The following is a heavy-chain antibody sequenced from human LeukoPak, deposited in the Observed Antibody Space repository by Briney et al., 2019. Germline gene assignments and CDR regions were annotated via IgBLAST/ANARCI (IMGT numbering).Heavy chain of an antibody. CDR2: ISGSGGST. V-gene: IGHV3-23*01. CDR1: GFTFSSYA. CDR3: AKGGDYDYVWGSYRLLDY. Sequence: GGSLRLSCAASGFTFSSYAMSWVRQAPGKRLEWVSAISGSGGSTYYADSVKGRFTISRDNSKNTLYLQMNSLRAEDTAVYYCAKGGDYDYVWGSYRLLDYWGQGTLVTVSS. J-gene: IGHJ4*02. D-gene: IGHD3-16*02.